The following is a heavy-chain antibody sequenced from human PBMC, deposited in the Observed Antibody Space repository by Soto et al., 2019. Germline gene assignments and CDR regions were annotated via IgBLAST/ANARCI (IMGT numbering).Heavy chain of an antibody. CDR2: MYNTGST. J-gene: IGHJ6*02. Sequence: ETLSLTCTVSGGSISGYYWSWIRQPPGKGLEWIGYMYNTGSTVYNPSFKSRVTISVDTSKNQFSLKLNSVTAADTAVYYCARDLWGYCGTDCYPLDVWGQGTTV. CDR3: ARDLWGYCGTDCYPLDV. V-gene: IGHV4-59*01. D-gene: IGHD2-21*02. CDR1: GGSISGYY.